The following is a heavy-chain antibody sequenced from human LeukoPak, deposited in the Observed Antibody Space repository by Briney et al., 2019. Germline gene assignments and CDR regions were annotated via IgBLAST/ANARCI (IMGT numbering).Heavy chain of an antibody. CDR3: STGVGCGWSLGY. CDR1: GFTFSNAW. D-gene: IGHD6-19*01. V-gene: IGHV3-15*01. CDR2: IKSKTDGGTT. Sequence: GGSLRLSCAASGFTFSNAWMSWVRQAPGKGLEWVGRIKSKTDGGTTDFAAPVKGRFAISRDDSKNTLYLQMNSLKTEDTAVYYCSTGVGCGWSLGYWGQGTLVTVSS. J-gene: IGHJ4*02.